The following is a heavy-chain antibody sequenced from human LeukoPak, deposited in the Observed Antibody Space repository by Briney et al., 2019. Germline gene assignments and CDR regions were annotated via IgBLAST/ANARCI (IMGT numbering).Heavy chain of an antibody. V-gene: IGHV3-20*04. CDR3: ARDYDYGDYPGY. Sequence: GGSLRLSCAASGFTFRSFTMNWVRQAPGKGLEWVSGINWNGGRTGYADSVKGRFTISRDNAKNSLYLQMNSLRAEDTALYYCARDYDYGDYPGYWGQGTLVTVSS. CDR1: GFTFRSFT. J-gene: IGHJ4*02. D-gene: IGHD4-17*01. CDR2: INWNGGRT.